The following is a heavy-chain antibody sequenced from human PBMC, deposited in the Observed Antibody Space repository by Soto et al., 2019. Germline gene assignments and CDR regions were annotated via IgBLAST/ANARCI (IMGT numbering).Heavy chain of an antibody. CDR2: IIPVFRPA. CDR1: GGTFNKFA. J-gene: IGHJ6*02. CDR3: ARRYGASDNCPLFYYFVDL. Sequence: AASVKVSCKASGGTFNKFAFSWVRQAPGQGFEWMGGIIPVFRPANYVQRFRGRITITADEYTSTVYLYLNDLESDDTAVYYCARRYGASDNCPLFYYFVDLWGLGTTVTVSS. V-gene: IGHV1-69*13. D-gene: IGHD2-21*02.